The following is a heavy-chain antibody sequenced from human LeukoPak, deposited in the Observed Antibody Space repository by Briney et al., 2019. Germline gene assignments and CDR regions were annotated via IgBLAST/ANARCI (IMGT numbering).Heavy chain of an antibody. CDR3: AKRGVVIRVILVGFHKEAYYFDS. D-gene: IGHD3-22*01. J-gene: IGHJ4*02. V-gene: IGHV3-23*01. CDR1: GLTFTTYW. Sequence: GGSLRLSCVTSGLTFTTYWMSWVRQAPGKGLEWVAGISDSGGSTNYADSVKGRFTISRDNPKNTLYLQMNSLRAEDTAVYFCAKRGVVIRVILVGFHKEAYYFDSWGQGALVTVSS. CDR2: ISDSGGST.